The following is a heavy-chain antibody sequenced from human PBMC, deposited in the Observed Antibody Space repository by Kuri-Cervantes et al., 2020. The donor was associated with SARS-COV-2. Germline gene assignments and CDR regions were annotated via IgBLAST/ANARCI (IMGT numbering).Heavy chain of an antibody. J-gene: IGHJ6*01. D-gene: IGHD3-22*01. CDR3: ARGLGDDSRGYFYGMDV. V-gene: IGHV1-69*13. Sequence: SVKVSCKASGGTFSSYAISWVRQAPGQGLEWMGGIIPIFGTANYAQKFQGRVTITADESTSTAYMELRSLRSDDTAVYYCARGLGDDSRGYFYGMDVWGQGTTVTVSS. CDR1: GGTFSSYA. CDR2: IIPIFGTA.